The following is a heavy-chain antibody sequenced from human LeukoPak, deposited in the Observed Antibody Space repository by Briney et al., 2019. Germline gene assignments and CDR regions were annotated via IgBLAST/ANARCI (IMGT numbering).Heavy chain of an antibody. J-gene: IGHJ6*03. CDR1: GGSIRSGNYY. Sequence: PSETLSLTCTVSGGSIRSGNYYWSWIRQPAGKGLEWVVRTTTSGSTNSNPSLKSRATISVGPSQTQFSLKPSPVTAADTAVYYCARSKVQECTNGVCYRKNYYYYMDVWGKGTTVTVSS. D-gene: IGHD2-8*01. CDR2: TTTSGST. CDR3: ARSKVQECTNGVCYRKNYYYYMDV. V-gene: IGHV4-61*02.